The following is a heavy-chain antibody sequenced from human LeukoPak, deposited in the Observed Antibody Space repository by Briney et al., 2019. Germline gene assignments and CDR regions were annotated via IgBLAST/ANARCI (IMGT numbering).Heavy chain of an antibody. CDR2: ISSSSSYI. CDR1: GFTFSSYS. D-gene: IGHD1-26*01. CDR3: AREEVIVGATGEFDY. Sequence: GGSLRLSCAASGFTFSSYSMNWVRQAPGKGLELVSSISSSSSYIYYADSVKGRFTISRDNAKNSLYLQMNSRRAEDTAVYYCAREEVIVGATGEFDYWGQGTLVTVSS. J-gene: IGHJ4*02. V-gene: IGHV3-21*01.